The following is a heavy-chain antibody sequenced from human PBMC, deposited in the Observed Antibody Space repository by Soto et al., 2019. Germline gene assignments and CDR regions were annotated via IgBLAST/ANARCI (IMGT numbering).Heavy chain of an antibody. CDR1: GYTFTSYY. CDR2: INPSGGST. CDR3: ARSRDSEYYWYYFDY. D-gene: IGHD2-21*01. V-gene: IGHV1-46*01. J-gene: IGHJ4*02. Sequence: ASVKVSCKASGYTFTSYYMHWVRQAPGQGLEWMGIINPSGGSTSYAQKFQGRVTMTRDTSTSTVYMELSSLRSEDTAVYYCARSRDSEYYWYYFDYWGQGTLVTVSS.